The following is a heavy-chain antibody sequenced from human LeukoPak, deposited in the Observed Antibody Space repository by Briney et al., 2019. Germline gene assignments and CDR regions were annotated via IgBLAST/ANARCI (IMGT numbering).Heavy chain of an antibody. V-gene: IGHV1-18*01. CDR2: ISAYNGNT. CDR1: GYTFTSYG. J-gene: IGHJ5*02. CDR3: ARAPRTPFNWFDP. Sequence: ASVKVSCKASGYTFTSYGISWVRQAPGQGLEWMGWISAYNGNTNYAQKFQGRVTITADESTSTAYMELSSLRSEDTAVYYCARAPRTPFNWFDPWGQGTLVTVSS.